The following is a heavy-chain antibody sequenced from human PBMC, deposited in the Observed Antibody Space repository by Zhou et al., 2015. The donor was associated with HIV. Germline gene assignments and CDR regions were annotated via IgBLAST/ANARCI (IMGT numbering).Heavy chain of an antibody. CDR3: AKMAGVPAAMDY. CDR1: GFTFSSYG. D-gene: IGHD2-2*01. V-gene: IGHV3-33*06. CDR2: IWYDGSNK. Sequence: QVQLVESGGGVVQPGRSLRLSCAASGFTFSSYGMHWVRQAPGKGLEWVAVIWYDGSNKYYADSVKGRFTISRDNSKNTLYLQMNSLRAEDTAVYYCAKMAGVPAAMDYWGQGTLVTVSS. J-gene: IGHJ4*02.